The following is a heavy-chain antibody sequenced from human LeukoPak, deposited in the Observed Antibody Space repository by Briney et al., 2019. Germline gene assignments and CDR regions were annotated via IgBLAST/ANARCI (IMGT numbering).Heavy chain of an antibody. D-gene: IGHD3-22*01. J-gene: IGHJ3*02. V-gene: IGHV4-31*03. CDR2: IYYSGST. CDR1: GGSISSGGYY. Sequence: SETLSLTCTVSGGSISSGGYYWSWIRQHPGKGLEWIGYIYYSGSTYYNPSLKSRVTISVDTSKNQFSLKLSSVTAADTAVYYCAREGDPYYYDSSGYTHDAFDIWGQGTMVTVSS. CDR3: AREGDPYYYDSSGYTHDAFDI.